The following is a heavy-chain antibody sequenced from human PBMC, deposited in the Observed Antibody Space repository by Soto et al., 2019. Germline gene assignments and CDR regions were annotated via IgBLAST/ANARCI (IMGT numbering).Heavy chain of an antibody. D-gene: IGHD1-26*01. Sequence: EVQLVESGGDLIQPGGSLRLSCAVSGLTFRNHWMHWVRQAPGQGLMWVARITDDGTGASYGDSVKGRFTISRDNAKDTLDLQMKSLRVVDTAVYYCAGITQGDPIYWGQGTLVTVSS. CDR3: AGITQGDPIY. V-gene: IGHV3-74*01. J-gene: IGHJ4*02. CDR1: GLTFRNHW. CDR2: ITDDGTGA.